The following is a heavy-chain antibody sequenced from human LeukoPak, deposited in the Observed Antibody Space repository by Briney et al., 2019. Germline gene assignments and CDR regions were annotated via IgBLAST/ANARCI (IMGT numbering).Heavy chain of an antibody. CDR2: ISGSGGST. CDR3: AKYYGSGSYSFFDY. D-gene: IGHD3-10*01. Sequence: GGSLRLSCAASGFTFSSYAMSWVRQAPGKGLEWVSGISGSGGSTYYADSVKGRFAISRDNSKNALYLLMNSLRAEDTAVYYCAKYYGSGSYSFFDYWGQGTLVTVSS. V-gene: IGHV3-23*01. CDR1: GFTFSSYA. J-gene: IGHJ4*02.